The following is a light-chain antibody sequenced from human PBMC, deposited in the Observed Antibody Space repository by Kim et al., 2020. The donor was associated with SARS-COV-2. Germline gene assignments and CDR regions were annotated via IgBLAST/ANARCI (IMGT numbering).Light chain of an antibody. CDR3: HPRTSSAQEYV. CDR2: EKD. J-gene: IGLJ6*01. Sequence: SSELTQDPAVSVALGQTVKITCQGDSLRNSYASWYQQKPGQAPQLVLYEKDNRPAGVPDRFSGSSSGNTASLTITGVQAEDEADYYCHPRTSSAQEYVFG. CDR1: SLRNSY. V-gene: IGLV3-19*01.